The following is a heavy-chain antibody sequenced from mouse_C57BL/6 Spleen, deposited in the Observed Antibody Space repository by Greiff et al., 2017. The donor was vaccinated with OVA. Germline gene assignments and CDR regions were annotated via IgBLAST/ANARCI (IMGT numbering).Heavy chain of an antibody. V-gene: IGHV1-50*01. CDR1: GYTFTSYW. J-gene: IGHJ2*01. CDR2: IDPSDSYT. Sequence: VQLQESGAELVKPGASVKLSCKASGYTFTSYWMQWVKQRPGQGLEWIGEIDPSDSYTNYNQKFKGKATLTVDTSSSTAYMQLSSLTSEDSAVYYCARRESLFDYWGQGTTLTVSS. CDR3: ARRESLFDY.